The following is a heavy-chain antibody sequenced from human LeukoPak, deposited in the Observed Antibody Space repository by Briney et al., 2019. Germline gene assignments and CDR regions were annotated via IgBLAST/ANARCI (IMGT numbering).Heavy chain of an antibody. D-gene: IGHD5-18*01. Sequence: PSQTLSLTCTVSGGSISSGNYYWSWIRQPAGKGLEWIGRIYTSGSTNYNPSLKSRVTISVDTSKNQFSLKLSSVTAADTAVYYCARHKLRTWIQLWLFDRAGNWFDPWGQGTLVTVSS. J-gene: IGHJ5*02. CDR2: IYTSGST. V-gene: IGHV4-61*02. CDR3: ARHKLRTWIQLWLFDRAGNWFDP. CDR1: GGSISSGNYY.